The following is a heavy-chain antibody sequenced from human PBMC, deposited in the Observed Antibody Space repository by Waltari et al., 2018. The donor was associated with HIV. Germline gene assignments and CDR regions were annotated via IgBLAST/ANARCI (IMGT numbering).Heavy chain of an antibody. J-gene: IGHJ4*02. CDR3: VRDSRVTPY. V-gene: IGHV3-7*01. CDR1: GFTLRTYW. CDR2: IKQDESEK. D-gene: IGHD2-21*02. Sequence: EVQLVESGGGWVQPGGPLRPPCAASGFTLRTYWMRWVRQAPGQGLEGVANIKQDESEKYYVDSVKGRFTISRDNAKNSLYLQMNSLRAEDTAVYYCVRDSRVTPYWGQGTLVTVSS.